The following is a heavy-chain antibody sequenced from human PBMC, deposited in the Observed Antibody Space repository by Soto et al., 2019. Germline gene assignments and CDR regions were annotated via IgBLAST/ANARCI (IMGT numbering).Heavy chain of an antibody. CDR2: ISPYSGNK. V-gene: IGHV1-18*01. Sequence: QFQLVQSGTEVKKPGASVKVSCKTSGYKFINYAISWARQAPGHGLEWMGWISPYSGNKKYAQKFQGRVTLTTDTSTSTAYMELKSLRSDDTAIYYCARVYVATVTTGGDYWGQGTLVTVPS. D-gene: IGHD4-17*01. CDR3: ARVYVATVTTGGDY. CDR1: GYKFINYA. J-gene: IGHJ4*02.